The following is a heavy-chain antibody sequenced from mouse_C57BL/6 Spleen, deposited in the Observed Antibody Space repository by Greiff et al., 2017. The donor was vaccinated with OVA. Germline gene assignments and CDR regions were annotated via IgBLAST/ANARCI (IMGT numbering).Heavy chain of an antibody. CDR2: INPNNGGT. CDR3: ARRGRGSSGYWFAY. J-gene: IGHJ3*01. Sequence: VQLQQSGPELVKPGASVKIPCKASGYTFTDYNMDWVKQSHGKSLEWIGDINPNNGGTIYNQKFKGKATLTVDKSSSTAYMELRSLTSEDTAVYYCARRGRGSSGYWFAYWGQGTLVTVSA. CDR1: GYTFTDYN. V-gene: IGHV1-18*01. D-gene: IGHD3-2*02.